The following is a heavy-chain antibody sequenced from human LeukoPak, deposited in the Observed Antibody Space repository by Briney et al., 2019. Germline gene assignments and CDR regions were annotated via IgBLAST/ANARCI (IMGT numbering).Heavy chain of an antibody. D-gene: IGHD2-21*01. Sequence: ASVKVSCKASGGTFSSYAISWVRQAPGQGLEWMGGIIPIFGTANYAQKFQGRVTITADESTSTAYMELSSLRSEDTAVYYCARDSGSSYCGGDCYNPDGEYFQHWGQGTLVTVSS. CDR1: GGTFSSYA. V-gene: IGHV1-69*13. CDR3: ARDSGSSYCGGDCYNPDGEYFQH. CDR2: IIPIFGTA. J-gene: IGHJ1*01.